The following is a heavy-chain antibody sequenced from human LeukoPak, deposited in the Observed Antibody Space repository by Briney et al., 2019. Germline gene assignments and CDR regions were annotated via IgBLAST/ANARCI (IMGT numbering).Heavy chain of an antibody. CDR1: GYTFTGYY. Sequence: GSVKVSCKASGYTFTGYYMHWVRQAPGQGLEWMGWINPNSGGTNYAQKFQGRVTMTRDTSISTAYMELSRLRPDDTAVYYCARLYVLLWFGEAYGMDVWGQGTTVTVSS. CDR2: INPNSGGT. D-gene: IGHD3-10*01. V-gene: IGHV1-2*02. CDR3: ARLYVLLWFGEAYGMDV. J-gene: IGHJ6*02.